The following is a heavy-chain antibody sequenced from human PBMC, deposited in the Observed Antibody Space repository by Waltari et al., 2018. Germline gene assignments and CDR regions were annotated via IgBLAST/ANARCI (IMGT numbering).Heavy chain of an antibody. J-gene: IGHJ4*02. CDR3: ALQYGDYYPY. Sequence: QVQLVQSGAEVKKPGASVKVSCKVYGYTLTELSMHWVGQAPGKGLEWIGGFGPEEGETISEQNSQGRVTMTEDTSTDTAYMELSSLRSEDTAVYYCALQYGDYYPYWGQGTLVTVSS. D-gene: IGHD4-17*01. CDR2: FGPEEGET. CDR1: GYTLTELS. V-gene: IGHV1-24*01.